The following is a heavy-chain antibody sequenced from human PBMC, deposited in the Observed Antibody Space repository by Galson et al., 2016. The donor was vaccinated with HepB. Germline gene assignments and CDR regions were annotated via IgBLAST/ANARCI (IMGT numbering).Heavy chain of an antibody. V-gene: IGHV1-18*01. D-gene: IGHD3-22*01. CDR2: ISTYNGNT. Sequence: SVKVSCKASGYTFTTYSISWVRRAPGQGLEWMGWISTYNGNTNYAQKLQGRVTMTTDTSTSTAYMELRSLTSDDTAVYYCARTYYYDTSGYYRVFDIWGQGTMVTVSS. CDR3: ARTYYYDTSGYYRVFDI. J-gene: IGHJ3*02. CDR1: GYTFTTYS.